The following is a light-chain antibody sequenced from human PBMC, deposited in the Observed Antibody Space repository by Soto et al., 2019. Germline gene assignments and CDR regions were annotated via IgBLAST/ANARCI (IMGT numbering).Light chain of an antibody. Sequence: EIVLTQSPATLSLSPGERATLSCRASQSVSSYLAWYQQQPGQAPRLLIYDASNRATGIPARFSGSGSGTDFTLTISSLEPEDFAVYYCQQRSNWPWFFGGGTKVEIK. CDR2: DAS. CDR1: QSVSSY. J-gene: IGKJ4*01. CDR3: QQRSNWPWF. V-gene: IGKV3-11*01.